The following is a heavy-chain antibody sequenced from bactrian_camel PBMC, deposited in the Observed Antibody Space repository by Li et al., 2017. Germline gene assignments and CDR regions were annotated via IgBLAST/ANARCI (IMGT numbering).Heavy chain of an antibody. CDR3: AVDTRACILRLQGVFPFGY. CDR1: GKTNVLSC. CDR2: IDKRNGPT. J-gene: IGHJ6*01. Sequence: QLVESGGGSVQPGGSLNLSCAATGKTNVLSCLGWFRQAPGKEREAIAAIDKRNGPTSYADSVKGRFSISKDNTKKTLYLEMNDLKPEDTAMYLCAVDTRACILRLQGVFPFGYWGQGTQVTVS. D-gene: IGHD4*01. V-gene: IGHV3S54*01.